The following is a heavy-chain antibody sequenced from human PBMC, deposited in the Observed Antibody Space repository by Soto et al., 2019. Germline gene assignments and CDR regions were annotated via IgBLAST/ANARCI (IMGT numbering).Heavy chain of an antibody. V-gene: IGHV3-23*01. CDR1: GFTFNSYV. J-gene: IGHJ4*02. CDR3: AKGRRGYRTDFDY. Sequence: EVQLLDSGGGLVQPGGSLRLSCAASGFTFNSYVMSWVRQAPGKGLEWVSVISDSGGSTYYADSVKGRFTISRDNSKNTLYLQMNNLRAEDTAVYYCAKGRRGYRTDFDYWGQGTLVTVSS. D-gene: IGHD5-18*01. CDR2: ISDSGGST.